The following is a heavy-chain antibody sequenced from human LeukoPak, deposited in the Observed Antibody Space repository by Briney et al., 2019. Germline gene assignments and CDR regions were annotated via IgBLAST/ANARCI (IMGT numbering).Heavy chain of an antibody. CDR1: GGTFSSYA. CDR2: IIPIFGTA. J-gene: IGHJ4*02. V-gene: IGHV1-69*13. D-gene: IGHD6-6*01. CDR3: AREYSSSPYYFDY. Sequence: SVKVSCKASGGTFSSYAISWVRQAPGQGLEWMGGIIPIFGTANYAQKSQGRVTITADESTSTAYMELSSLRSEDTAVYYCAREYSSSPYYFDYWGQGTLVTVSS.